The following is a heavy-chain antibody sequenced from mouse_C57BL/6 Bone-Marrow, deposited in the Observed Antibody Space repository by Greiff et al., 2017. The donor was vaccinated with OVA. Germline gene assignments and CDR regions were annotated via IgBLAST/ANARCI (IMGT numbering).Heavy chain of an antibody. J-gene: IGHJ2*01. V-gene: IGHV1-55*01. CDR2: IYPGSGST. D-gene: IGHD1-1*01. CDR3: AKADYYGSSSYFDY. CDR1: GYTFTSYW. Sequence: VQLQQSGAELVKPGASVKMSCKASGYTFTSYWITWVKQRPGQGLEWIGDIYPGSGSTNYNEKFKSKATLTVDTSSSTAYMQLSSLTSEDSAVYYCAKADYYGSSSYFDYWGQGTTLTVSS.